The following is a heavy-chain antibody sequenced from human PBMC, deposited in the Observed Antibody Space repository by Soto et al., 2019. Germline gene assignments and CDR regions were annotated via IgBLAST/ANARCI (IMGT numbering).Heavy chain of an antibody. CDR2: MSYNGNT. J-gene: IGHJ6*02. CDR1: GDSISRYY. D-gene: IGHD4-17*01. Sequence: QVQLQESGPGLVKPSETLSLTCTVSGDSISRYYWSWIRQPPGKGLEWIGYMSYNGNTNYNSSLTSRVTISVDTSKNQFSLKLSTVTAADTAVYYCARDDYGGDRNYGMDVWGQGTTVTVSS. V-gene: IGHV4-59*01. CDR3: ARDDYGGDRNYGMDV.